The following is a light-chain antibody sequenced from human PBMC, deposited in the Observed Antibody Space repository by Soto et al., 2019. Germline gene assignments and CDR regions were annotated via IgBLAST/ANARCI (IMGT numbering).Light chain of an antibody. V-gene: IGKV1-8*01. CDR3: QQYYSYPT. CDR2: AAS. CDR1: QGISSY. J-gene: IGKJ1*01. Sequence: AIPMTQSSSSHPAPTGDRGTSNFRASQGISSYLAWYQQKPGKAPKLLIYAASTLQSGVPSRFSGSGSGTDFTLTISCLQSEDFATYYCQQYYSYPTFGQGTKVDI.